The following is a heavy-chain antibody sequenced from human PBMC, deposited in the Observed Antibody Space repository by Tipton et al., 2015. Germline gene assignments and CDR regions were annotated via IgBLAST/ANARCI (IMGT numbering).Heavy chain of an antibody. CDR1: GDSIRTYH. J-gene: IGHJ3*02. CDR3: AREGHDSGGYSIHGFDI. CDR2: IYGSGSV. D-gene: IGHD3-22*01. V-gene: IGHV4-4*07. Sequence: TLSLTCSVSGDSIRTYHWSWIRQTAGKGLEWIGRIYGSGSVDYNPSLKSRVTVSVDTSKNQFSLKLTSMTAADTAMYYCAREGHDSGGYSIHGFDIWGQGTMVTVSS.